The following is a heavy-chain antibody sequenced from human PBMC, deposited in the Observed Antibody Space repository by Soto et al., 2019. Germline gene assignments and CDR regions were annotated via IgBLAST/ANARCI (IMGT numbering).Heavy chain of an antibody. CDR1: GFSFSSFV. Sequence: EVQLLESGGRLVQPGGSLRLSCATSGFSFSSFVMSWVRQAPGKGLEWVSSLSGSDGKTYYAYSVKGRFSMSTDTSKSTLYLEMNSLRAEDTAVYYCARWSFLDHWGQGTRVTVS. J-gene: IGHJ4*02. D-gene: IGHD1-26*01. CDR2: LSGSDGKT. CDR3: ARWSFLDH. V-gene: IGHV3-23*01.